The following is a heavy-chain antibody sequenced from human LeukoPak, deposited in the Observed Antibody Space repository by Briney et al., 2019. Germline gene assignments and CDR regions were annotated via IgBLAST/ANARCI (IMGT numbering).Heavy chain of an antibody. CDR3: AKDLNYAFDY. J-gene: IGHJ4*02. D-gene: IGHD2-2*01. CDR2: LSGSGDKT. V-gene: IGHV3-23*01. Sequence: GGSLRLSCAASGFTFRSYAMSWVRQAPGKGLEWVSALSGSGDKTIYADSVKGRFTISRDNAKNTLYLQMRSLMTEDTAVYYCAKDLNYAFDYWGQGTLVTVSS. CDR1: GFTFRSYA.